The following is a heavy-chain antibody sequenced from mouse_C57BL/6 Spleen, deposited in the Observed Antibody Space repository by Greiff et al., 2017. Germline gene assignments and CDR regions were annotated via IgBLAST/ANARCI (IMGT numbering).Heavy chain of an antibody. CDR2: ISSGSRTI. CDR3: ANNYYGSRSYYAMDY. D-gene: IGHD1-1*01. V-gene: IGHV5-17*01. CDR1: GFTFSDYG. Sequence: EVKLEESGGGLVKPGGSLKLSCAASGFTFSDYGMHWVRQAPEKGLEWVAYISSGSRTIYYADTVKGRFTISRDNAKNTLFLQMTSLRSEDTAMYYCANNYYGSRSYYAMDYWGQGTSVTVSS. J-gene: IGHJ4*01.